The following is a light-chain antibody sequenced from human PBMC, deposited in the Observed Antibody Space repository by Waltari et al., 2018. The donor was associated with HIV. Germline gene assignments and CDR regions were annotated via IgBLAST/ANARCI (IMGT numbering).Light chain of an antibody. CDR1: SSNIGARARFD. V-gene: IGLV1-51*01. CDR3: GTWDSSLSAAV. J-gene: IGLJ7*01. Sequence: QSVLTQPPSVSGAPGQRVTISCTGSSSNIGARARFDVHWYQQLPGTAPKLLIYDNNKRPSGIPDRFSGSKSGTSATLGITGLQTGDEADYYCGTWDSSLSAAVFGGGTQLTVL. CDR2: DNN.